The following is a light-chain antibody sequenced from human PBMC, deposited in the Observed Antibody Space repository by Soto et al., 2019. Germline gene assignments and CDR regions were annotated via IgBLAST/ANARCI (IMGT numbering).Light chain of an antibody. CDR1: QSVSSY. CDR2: DAS. V-gene: IGKV3-11*01. Sequence: EIVLTQSPATLSLSPGERATLSCRASQSVSSYLAWYQQKPGQAPRLLIYDASNRATGIPARFSGSGSGTDFTLTISSLEPEDFAVYYCQQRSNPYTFGQGPKLEIK. CDR3: QQRSNPYT. J-gene: IGKJ2*01.